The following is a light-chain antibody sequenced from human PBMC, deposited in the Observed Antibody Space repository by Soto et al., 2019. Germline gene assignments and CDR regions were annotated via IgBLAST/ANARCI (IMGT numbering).Light chain of an antibody. Sequence: DVQMTQSPSSLSAFVGDRVTITCRASQGMALNLAWFQQKPGKVPKLLIYATSTLQSGVPSRFSGSGSGTDFTLTISSLHPEDIGTYYCQKYNSAPLTFGGGTKVEIK. CDR3: QKYNSAPLT. CDR1: QGMALN. J-gene: IGKJ4*01. V-gene: IGKV1-27*01. CDR2: ATS.